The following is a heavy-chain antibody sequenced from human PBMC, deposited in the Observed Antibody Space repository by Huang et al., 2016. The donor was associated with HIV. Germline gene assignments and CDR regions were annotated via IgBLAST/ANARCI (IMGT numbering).Heavy chain of an antibody. CDR1: GGSFSGYY. V-gene: IGHV4-34*01. Sequence: QVQLRQWGAGLVKPSETLSLTCAVYGGSFSGYYWTWIRQSPGKGLEGIGEINHIGKTNYQPSLKSRVTISKDTANNQFSLQLTSVSAADTGVYFCAREKAADSAWYGVYYFDYWGEGALVTVTS. CDR3: AREKAADSAWYGVYYFDY. D-gene: IGHD6-19*01. CDR2: INHIGKT. J-gene: IGHJ4*02.